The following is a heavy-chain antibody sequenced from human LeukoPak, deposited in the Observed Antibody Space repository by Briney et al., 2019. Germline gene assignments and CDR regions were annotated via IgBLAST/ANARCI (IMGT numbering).Heavy chain of an antibody. D-gene: IGHD2-2*01. Sequence: SETLSLTCAVSGGSISSGGYSWSWIRQPPGKGLEWIGYIYHSGSTYYNPSLKSRVTISVDRSKNQFSLKLSSVTAADTAVYYCARRGCSSTSCYAFDIWGQGTMVTDSS. CDR1: GGSISSGGYS. V-gene: IGHV4-30-2*01. CDR3: ARRGCSSTSCYAFDI. CDR2: IYHSGST. J-gene: IGHJ3*02.